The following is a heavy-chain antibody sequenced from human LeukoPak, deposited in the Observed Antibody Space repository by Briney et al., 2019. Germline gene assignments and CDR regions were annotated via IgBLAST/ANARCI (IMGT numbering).Heavy chain of an antibody. V-gene: IGHV3-74*01. CDR2: IDSDGRTT. Sequence: GGSLRLSCAASGFTFSIYWMYWVRQAPGKGLVWVSRIDSDGRTTDYADSLRGRFIISRDNSKNTLYLQMNSLKADDTAIYYCVVASDALDLSGQGTTVTVSS. J-gene: IGHJ3*01. D-gene: IGHD5-12*01. CDR1: GFTFSIYW. CDR3: VVASDALDL.